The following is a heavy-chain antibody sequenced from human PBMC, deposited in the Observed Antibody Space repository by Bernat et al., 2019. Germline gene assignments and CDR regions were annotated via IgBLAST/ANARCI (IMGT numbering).Heavy chain of an antibody. Sequence: VQLVESGGGVVQPGRSLRLSCAASGFSFSFYGMHWVRQAPGKGLEWVGRIKSKTDGGTTDYAAPVKGRFTISRDDSKNTLYLQMNSLKTEDTAVYYCTTDFNDSSGYYYVAFDIWGQGTMVTVSS. D-gene: IGHD3-22*01. J-gene: IGHJ3*02. CDR1: GFSFSFYG. CDR3: TTDFNDSSGYYYVAFDI. CDR2: IKSKTDGGTT. V-gene: IGHV3-15*07.